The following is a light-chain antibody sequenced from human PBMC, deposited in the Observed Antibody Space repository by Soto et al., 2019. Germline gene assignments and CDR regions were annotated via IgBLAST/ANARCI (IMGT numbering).Light chain of an antibody. CDR3: SSYARGDSVL. CDR2: EVT. J-gene: IGLJ2*01. V-gene: IGLV2-8*01. CDR1: SRDGGGYNF. Sequence: QSVLTQPTCACGSPGQSGTITCTGTSRDGGGYNFVSWYQHHPGKAPKVIPYEVTKRPSGGPDRFSGSKSGNTASLTVSGLKAADEADYYCSSYARGDSVLFGGGKKVTVL.